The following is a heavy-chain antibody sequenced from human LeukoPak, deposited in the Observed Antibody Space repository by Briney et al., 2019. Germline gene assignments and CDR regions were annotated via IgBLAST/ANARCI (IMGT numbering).Heavy chain of an antibody. J-gene: IGHJ4*02. Sequence: GGSLRLSCAASGFTFSSYAMSWVRQAPGKGLEWVSAISGSGGSTYYADSVKGRFTISRDNAKNSLYLQMNSLRAEDTAVYYCARRDYSLDYWGQGTLVTVSS. D-gene: IGHD4-11*01. CDR2: ISGSGGST. CDR1: GFTFSSYA. V-gene: IGHV3-23*01. CDR3: ARRDYSLDY.